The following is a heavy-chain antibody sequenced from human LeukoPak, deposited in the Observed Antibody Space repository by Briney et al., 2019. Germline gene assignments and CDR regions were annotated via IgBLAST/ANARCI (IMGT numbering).Heavy chain of an antibody. Sequence: GGSVNVSCKVSGYTLTELSMHWVRQAPGKGLEWMGGFDPEDGETIYAQKVQGRVTMTEDTSTDTAYMELSSLRSEDTAVYYCATDSSLLLGAFDIWGQGTMVTVSS. CDR1: GYTLTELS. V-gene: IGHV1-24*01. D-gene: IGHD3-22*01. CDR2: FDPEDGET. J-gene: IGHJ3*02. CDR3: ATDSSLLLGAFDI.